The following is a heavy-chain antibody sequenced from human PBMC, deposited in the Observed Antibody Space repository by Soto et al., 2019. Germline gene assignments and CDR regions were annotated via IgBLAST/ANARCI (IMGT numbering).Heavy chain of an antibody. CDR2: IYYSGST. J-gene: IGHJ3*02. CDR1: GGSISSYY. CDR3: ARVGGDPCSSIELPAFDI. D-gene: IGHD6-13*01. Sequence: SETLSLTCTVSGGSISSYYWSWIRQPPGKGLEWIGYIYYSGSTNYNPSLKSRVTISVDTSKNQFSLKLSSVTAADTAVFYFARVGGDPCSSIELPAFDIWGQGTMVTVSS. V-gene: IGHV4-59*01.